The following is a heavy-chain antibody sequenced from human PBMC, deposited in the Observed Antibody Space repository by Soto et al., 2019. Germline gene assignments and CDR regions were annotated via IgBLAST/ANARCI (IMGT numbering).Heavy chain of an antibody. J-gene: IGHJ5*02. CDR2: TYYRSKWYN. Sequence: SQTLSLTCAISGDSVSSNSAAWSWIRQSPSRGLEWLGRTYYRSKWYNDYAVSVKSRITINPDTSKNQFSLQLSSLRSEDTAVYYCASSEERYSSYSWFDPWGQGTLVTVSS. D-gene: IGHD6-13*01. V-gene: IGHV6-1*01. CDR1: GDSVSSNSAA. CDR3: ASSEERYSSYSWFDP.